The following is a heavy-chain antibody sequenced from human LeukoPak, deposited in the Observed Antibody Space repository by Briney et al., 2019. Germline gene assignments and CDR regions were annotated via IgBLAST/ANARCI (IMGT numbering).Heavy chain of an antibody. J-gene: IGHJ4*02. D-gene: IGHD3-10*01. CDR1: GGSISSYY. CDR2: IYYSGST. Sequence: SETLSLTCTVSGGSISSYYWSWIRQPPGKGLEWIGYIYYSGSTNYNPSLKSRVTISVDTSKNQFSLKLSSVTAADTAVYYCAKRLLWFGEFDSFDYWGQGTLVTVSS. CDR3: AKRLLWFGEFDSFDY. V-gene: IGHV4-59*01.